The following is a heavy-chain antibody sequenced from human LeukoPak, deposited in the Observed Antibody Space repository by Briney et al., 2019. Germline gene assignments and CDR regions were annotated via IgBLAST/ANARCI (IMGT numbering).Heavy chain of an antibody. Sequence: PGGSLRLSCAASGFTFSSYWMSWVRQAPGKGLEWVANIKQDGSEKYYVDSVKGRFTMSRDNAKNPLYLQMNSLRAEDTAVYYCARAPWIQLWSYYFDYWGQGTLVTVSS. CDR2: IKQDGSEK. CDR3: ARAPWIQLWSYYFDY. D-gene: IGHD5-18*01. J-gene: IGHJ4*02. CDR1: GFTFSSYW. V-gene: IGHV3-7*01.